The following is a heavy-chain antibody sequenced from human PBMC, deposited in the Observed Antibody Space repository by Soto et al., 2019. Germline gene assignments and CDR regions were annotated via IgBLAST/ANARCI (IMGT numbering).Heavy chain of an antibody. CDR1: GFTFSSYA. V-gene: IGHV3-23*01. D-gene: IGHD1-20*01. CDR2: ISGSGGST. CDR3: AKDRTPYNWKEFDY. J-gene: IGHJ4*02. Sequence: VGSLRLSCAASGFTFSSYAMSWVRQAPGKGLEWVSAISGSGGSTYYADSVKGRFTISRDNSKNTLYLQMNSLRAEDTAVYYCAKDRTPYNWKEFDYWGQGTLVTVSS.